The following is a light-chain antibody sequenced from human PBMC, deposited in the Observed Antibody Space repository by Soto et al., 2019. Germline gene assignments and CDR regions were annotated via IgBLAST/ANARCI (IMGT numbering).Light chain of an antibody. J-gene: IGKJ4*01. Sequence: EIVMTQSPATLSVSPGEGATLSCRASQSVSSDLAWYQQKPGQAPRLLIYGASTRATGIPARFSGSGSGTEFTLTISSLQSEEFAVYYCQQYNNWPPLTFGGGTKVGIK. CDR3: QQYNNWPPLT. CDR2: GAS. CDR1: QSVSSD. V-gene: IGKV3-15*01.